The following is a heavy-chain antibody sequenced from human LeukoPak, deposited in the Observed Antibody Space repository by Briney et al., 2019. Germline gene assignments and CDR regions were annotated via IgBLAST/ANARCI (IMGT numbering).Heavy chain of an antibody. CDR3: ARVYDFWSGHFDY. CDR1: GFTFSSYS. CDR2: ISSSSSYI. J-gene: IGHJ4*02. V-gene: IGHV3-21*01. D-gene: IGHD3-3*01. Sequence: GGSLRLSCAASGFTFSSYSMNWVRQAPGKGLEWVSSISSSSSYIYYADLVKGRFTISRDNAKNSLYLQMNSLRAEDTAVYYCARVYDFWSGHFDYWGQGTLVTVSS.